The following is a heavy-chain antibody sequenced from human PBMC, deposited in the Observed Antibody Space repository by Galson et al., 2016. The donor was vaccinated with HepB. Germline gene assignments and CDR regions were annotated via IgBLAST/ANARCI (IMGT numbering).Heavy chain of an antibody. CDR1: GYTFTSNG. J-gene: IGHJ5*02. D-gene: IGHD1-1*01. CDR2: ISTSSGKT. Sequence: QSGAEVKEPGASVIISCKTSGYTFTSNGLSWVRQAPGQGLEWMGWISTSSGKTKYAQKVQGRVTVTAETSTSTVYMELRSLRSDDTAVYYCATDRQWNLESWGQGTLVTVTS. CDR3: ATDRQWNLES. V-gene: IGHV1-18*04.